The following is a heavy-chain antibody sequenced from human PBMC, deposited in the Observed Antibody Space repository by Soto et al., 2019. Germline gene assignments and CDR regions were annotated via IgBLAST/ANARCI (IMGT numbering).Heavy chain of an antibody. D-gene: IGHD4-17*01. Sequence: PGGSLRLSCGASGFTFSSYNINWWRQAPGKGLEWVSSITSSSNYKYYTDSVKGRFTISRDNAQESLYLQMNSLRAEDTAVYYCARSSGGPTVPTSDYWGQGTLVTVSS. V-gene: IGHV3-21*01. CDR3: ARSSGGPTVPTSDY. CDR2: ITSSSNYK. J-gene: IGHJ4*02. CDR1: GFTFSSYN.